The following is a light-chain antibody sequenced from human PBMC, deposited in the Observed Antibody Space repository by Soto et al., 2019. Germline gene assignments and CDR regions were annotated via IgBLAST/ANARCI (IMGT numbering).Light chain of an antibody. V-gene: IGKV3D-15*01. J-gene: IGKJ1*01. CDR3: QQYNSYS. CDR2: GAS. Sequence: EIVLTQSPATLSVSPGERATLSCRASQSVSSNLAWYQQKPGQAPRLPIYGASSRATGIPDRFSGSGSGTEFTLTISSLQPDDFATYYCQQYNSYSFGQGTKVDIK. CDR1: QSVSSN.